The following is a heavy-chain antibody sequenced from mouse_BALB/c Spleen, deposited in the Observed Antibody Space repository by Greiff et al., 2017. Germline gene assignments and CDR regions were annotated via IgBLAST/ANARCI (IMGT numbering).Heavy chain of an antibody. CDR2: IYPGDGDT. V-gene: IGHV1-80*01. J-gene: IGHJ3*01. CDR3: ARFGNFAWFAY. CDR1: GYAFSSYW. D-gene: IGHD2-1*01. Sequence: VQLQQSGAELVRPGSSVKISCKASGYAFSSYWMNWVKQRPGQGLEWIGQIYPGDGDTNYNGKFKGKATLTADKSSSTAYMQLSSLTSEDSAVYFCARFGNFAWFAYWGQGTLVTVSA.